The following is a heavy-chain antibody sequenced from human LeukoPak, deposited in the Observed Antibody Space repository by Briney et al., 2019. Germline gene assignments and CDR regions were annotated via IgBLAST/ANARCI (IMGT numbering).Heavy chain of an antibody. J-gene: IGHJ3*02. CDR2: IYHSGST. Sequence: SETLSLTCTVSGGSISSYYWGWIRQPPGKGLEWIGSIYHSGSTYYNPSLKSRVTISVDTSKNQFSLKLSSVTAADTAVYYCAREDIVVVVAAWAFDIWGQGTMVTVSS. V-gene: IGHV4-38-2*02. D-gene: IGHD2-15*01. CDR1: GGSISSYY. CDR3: AREDIVVVVAAWAFDI.